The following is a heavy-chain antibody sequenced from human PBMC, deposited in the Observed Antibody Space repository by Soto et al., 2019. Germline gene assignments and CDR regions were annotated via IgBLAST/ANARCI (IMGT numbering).Heavy chain of an antibody. Sequence: QVQLVQSGAEVKKPGASVKVSCKASGYIFTSHGISWVRQAPGQGLEWMGRISTYNGNTKYAQKLQGRVTMTTDTSASIAYTELRSLRSDDTAVYYCARDNGPWLVSAWGQGTLVTVSS. CDR1: GYIFTSHG. V-gene: IGHV1-18*01. D-gene: IGHD6-19*01. CDR2: ISTYNGNT. CDR3: ARDNGPWLVSA. J-gene: IGHJ5*02.